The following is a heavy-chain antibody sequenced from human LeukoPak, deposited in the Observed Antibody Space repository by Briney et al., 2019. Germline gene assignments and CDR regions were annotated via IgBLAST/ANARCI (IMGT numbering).Heavy chain of an antibody. D-gene: IGHD6-19*01. Sequence: GGSLRLSCVASGFTFSNAWINWVRQAPGKGLEWVGRIKSKTDGATVDYAAPVRGRFTISRDGSKNTLYLQMNSLKTEDTAVYYCTTSFLVVAGYYFDYWGQGTLVTVSS. CDR1: GFTFSNAW. V-gene: IGHV3-15*07. CDR3: TTSFLVVAGYYFDY. J-gene: IGHJ4*02. CDR2: IKSKTDGATV.